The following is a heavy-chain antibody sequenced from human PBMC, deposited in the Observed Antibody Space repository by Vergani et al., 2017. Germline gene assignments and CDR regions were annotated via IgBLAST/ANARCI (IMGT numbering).Heavy chain of an antibody. CDR1: GGSISGTNW. V-gene: IGHV4-4*03. CDR2: IYHSGST. J-gene: IGHJ4*02. D-gene: IGHD2-2*02. Sequence: QVQLQESGPGLVKPPGTLSLTCAVSGGSISGTNWWSWVRQSPGKGLEWIGEIYHSGSTHYNPSLKSRVTISVDTSKNQFSLKLSSVTAADTAVYYCATGYCSSTSCYTVDYWGQGTLVTVSS. CDR3: ATGYCSSTSCYTVDY.